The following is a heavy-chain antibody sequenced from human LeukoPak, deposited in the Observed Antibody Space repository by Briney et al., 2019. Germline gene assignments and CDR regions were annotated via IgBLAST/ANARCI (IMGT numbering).Heavy chain of an antibody. CDR1: GFTFSSYS. J-gene: IGHJ4*02. D-gene: IGHD6-19*01. CDR2: ISGSGGST. V-gene: IGHV3-23*01. CDR3: AKGYSSGWYVGY. Sequence: GGSLRLSCAASGFTFSSYSMNWVRQAPGKGLEWVSAISGSGGSTYYADSVKGRFTISRDNSKNTLYLQMNSLRAEDTAVYYCAKGYSSGWYVGYWGQGTLVTVSS.